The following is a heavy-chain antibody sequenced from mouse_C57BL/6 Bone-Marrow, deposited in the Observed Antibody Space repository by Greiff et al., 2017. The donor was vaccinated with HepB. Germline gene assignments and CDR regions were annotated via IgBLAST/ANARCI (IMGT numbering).Heavy chain of an antibody. Sequence: EVKLVESGGGLVKPGGSLKLSCAASGFTFSDYGMHWVRQAPEKGLEWVAYISSGSSTIYYADTVKGRFTISRDNAKNTLFLQMTSLRSEDTAMYYCARGNDGYYVWYFDVWGTGTTVTVSS. D-gene: IGHD2-3*01. CDR2: ISSGSSTI. V-gene: IGHV5-17*01. CDR3: ARGNDGYYVWYFDV. CDR1: GFTFSDYG. J-gene: IGHJ1*03.